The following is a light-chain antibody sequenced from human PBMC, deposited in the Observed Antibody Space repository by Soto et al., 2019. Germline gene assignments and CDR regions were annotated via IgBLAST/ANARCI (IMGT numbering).Light chain of an antibody. CDR2: AAS. CDR1: QSISSY. CDR3: QQSHTTPLT. Sequence: DIQMTQSPSSLSASVGDRVTITCRASQSISSYLNWYQQKPGQAPNLLIYAASSLQSGVPSRFSGSGSVTDFALTINSLQPEDFAVYYCQQSHTTPLTFGGGTKVEIK. J-gene: IGKJ4*01. V-gene: IGKV1-39*01.